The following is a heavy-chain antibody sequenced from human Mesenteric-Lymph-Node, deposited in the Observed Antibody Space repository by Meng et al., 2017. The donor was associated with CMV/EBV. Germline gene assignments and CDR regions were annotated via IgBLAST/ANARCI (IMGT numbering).Heavy chain of an antibody. J-gene: IGHJ4*02. Sequence: GGTFRSYGISWVRQAPGQGLEWMGGIIPIFGTPTYAQTFHGRVTITADESSSTAYMELSSLRSEDTAVYYCARGGDDNTGYYLFDYWGLGTLVTVSS. V-gene: IGHV1-69*01. CDR3: ARGGDDNTGYYLFDY. D-gene: IGHD3-22*01. CDR1: GGTFRSYG. CDR2: IIPIFGTP.